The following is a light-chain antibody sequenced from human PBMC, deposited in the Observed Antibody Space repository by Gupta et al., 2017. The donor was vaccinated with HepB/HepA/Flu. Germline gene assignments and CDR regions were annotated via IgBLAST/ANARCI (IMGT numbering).Light chain of an antibody. V-gene: IGLV3-25*03. J-gene: IGLJ3*02. Sequence: SYELTQPPSVSVSPGQTARITCSGDALPKQYAYWYQQKPGQAPVLVIYKDSERPSGIPERFSGSSSGTTGTLTISGVQAEDEADYYCQSADSSGTYHWVFGGGTKLTVL. CDR1: ALPKQY. CDR2: KDS. CDR3: QSADSSGTYHWV.